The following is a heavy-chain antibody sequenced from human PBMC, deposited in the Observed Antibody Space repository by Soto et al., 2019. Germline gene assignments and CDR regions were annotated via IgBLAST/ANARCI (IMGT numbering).Heavy chain of an antibody. CDR2: ISGSGGST. CDR1: GFTFSSYA. CDR3: AKYEDIVVVVAALFDY. D-gene: IGHD2-15*01. Sequence: EVQLLESGGGLVQPGGSLRLSCAASGFTFSSYAMSWARQAPGKGLEWVSAISGSGGSTYYADSVKGRFTISRDNSKNTLYLQMNSLRAEDTAVYYCAKYEDIVVVVAALFDYWGQGTLVTVSS. V-gene: IGHV3-23*01. J-gene: IGHJ4*02.